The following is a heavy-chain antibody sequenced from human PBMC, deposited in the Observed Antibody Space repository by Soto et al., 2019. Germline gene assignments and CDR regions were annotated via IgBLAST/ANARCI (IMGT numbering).Heavy chain of an antibody. CDR3: AKESRPYCSSTSCYYYYGMDV. Sequence: GGSLRLSCAASGFTFSSYGMHWVRQAPGKGLEWVAVISYDGSNKYYADSVKGRFTISRDNSKNTLYLQMNSLRAEDTAVYYCAKESRPYCSSTSCYYYYGMDVWGQGTTVTVSS. V-gene: IGHV3-30*18. CDR2: ISYDGSNK. J-gene: IGHJ6*02. D-gene: IGHD2-2*01. CDR1: GFTFSSYG.